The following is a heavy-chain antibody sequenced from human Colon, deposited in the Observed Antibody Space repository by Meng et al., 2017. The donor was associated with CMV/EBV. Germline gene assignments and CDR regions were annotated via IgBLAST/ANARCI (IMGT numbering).Heavy chain of an antibody. CDR3: ARDLTTDYNYYYGMDV. V-gene: IGHV3-7*01. CDR2: IKQPGREK. Sequence: GESLKISCAASGSVFSSFWMTWVRQAPGKGLEWVATIKQPGREKFYADSVKGRFTISRDNAKNSVFLQMNSLRNEDTGVYYCARDLTTDYNYYYGMDVWGHGTTVTVSS. CDR1: GSVFSSFW. D-gene: IGHD1-14*01. J-gene: IGHJ6*02.